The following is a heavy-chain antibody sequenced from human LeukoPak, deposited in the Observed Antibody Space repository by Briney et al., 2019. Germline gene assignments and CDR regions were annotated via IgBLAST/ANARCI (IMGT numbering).Heavy chain of an antibody. D-gene: IGHD3-10*01. CDR1: GFTFNSYW. V-gene: IGHV3-7*03. CDR2: MNEDGSEN. J-gene: IGHJ4*02. Sequence: GGSLRLSCAASGFTFNSYWMSWVRQVPGKGLEWVANMNEDGSENYYVDSVKGRFTISRDNANNSLYLQMTSLRVADAAVYYCARAGARWFGESKFDYWGQGTLVTVSS. CDR3: ARAGARWFGESKFDY.